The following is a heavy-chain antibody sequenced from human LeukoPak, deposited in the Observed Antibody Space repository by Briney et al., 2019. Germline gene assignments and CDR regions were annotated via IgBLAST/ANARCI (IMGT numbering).Heavy chain of an antibody. J-gene: IGHJ4*02. CDR3: AKEPIVAGAYYFDY. Sequence: PGGSLRLSCAASGFTFSSYSMNWVRQAPGKGLEWVSVIYSGGSTYYADSVKGRFTISRDNSRNTVFLQMDSLRVEDTAIYFCAKEPIVAGAYYFDYWGQGTLVTISS. CDR1: GFTFSSYS. V-gene: IGHV3-23*03. CDR2: IYSGGST. D-gene: IGHD2-21*01.